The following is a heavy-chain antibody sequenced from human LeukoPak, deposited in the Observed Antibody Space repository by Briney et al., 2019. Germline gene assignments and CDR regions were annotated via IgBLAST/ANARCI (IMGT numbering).Heavy chain of an antibody. CDR1: GGTFSSYA. Sequence: SVKVSCKASGGTFSSYAISWVRQAPGQGLEWMGRIIPILGIANYAQKFQGRVTITADKSTSTAYMELSSLRSEDTAVYYCASGGSNWGSHYYGMDVWGQGTTVTVSS. D-gene: IGHD7-27*01. CDR3: ASGGSNWGSHYYGMDV. V-gene: IGHV1-69*04. J-gene: IGHJ6*02. CDR2: IIPILGIA.